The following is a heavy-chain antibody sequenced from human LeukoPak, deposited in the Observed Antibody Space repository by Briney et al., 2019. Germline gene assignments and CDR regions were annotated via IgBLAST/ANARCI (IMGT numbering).Heavy chain of an antibody. D-gene: IGHD5-18*01. CDR1: GGSISSSNW. V-gene: IGHV4-4*02. Sequence: SETLSLTCAVSGGSISSSNWWSWVRQPPGKGLEWIGEIYHSGNTNYNPSLKSRVTISVDKSKNQFSLKLSSVTAADTAVYYCARARPSSGYSYGYPDYWGQGTLVTVSS. CDR2: IYHSGNT. CDR3: ARARPSSGYSYGYPDY. J-gene: IGHJ4*02.